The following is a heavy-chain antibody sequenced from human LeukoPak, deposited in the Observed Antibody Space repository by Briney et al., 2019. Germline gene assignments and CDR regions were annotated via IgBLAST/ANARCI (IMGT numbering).Heavy chain of an antibody. D-gene: IGHD6-13*01. CDR3: ARDEGGSSCFDY. V-gene: IGHV3-30-3*01. J-gene: IGHJ4*02. Sequence: GRSLRLSCAASGFTFSSYAMHWVRQAPGKGLEWVAVISYDGSNKYYADSVKGRFTISRDNSKNTLYLQMNSLRAEDTAVYYCARDEGGSSCFDYWGQGTLVTVSS. CDR1: GFTFSSYA. CDR2: ISYDGSNK.